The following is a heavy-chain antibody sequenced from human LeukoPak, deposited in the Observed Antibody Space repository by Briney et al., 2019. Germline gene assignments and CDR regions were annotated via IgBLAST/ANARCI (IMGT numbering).Heavy chain of an antibody. D-gene: IGHD6-13*01. Sequence: RGESLKISCKGSGYTFTSYWIGWVRQMPGKGLEWMGIIYPGDSDTRYSPSFQGQVTISADKSISTAYLQWSSLKASDTAMYYCARRPYSSSWYDWYFDLWGRGTLVTVSS. CDR3: ARRPYSSSWYDWYFDL. CDR2: IYPGDSDT. CDR1: GYTFTSYW. J-gene: IGHJ2*01. V-gene: IGHV5-51*01.